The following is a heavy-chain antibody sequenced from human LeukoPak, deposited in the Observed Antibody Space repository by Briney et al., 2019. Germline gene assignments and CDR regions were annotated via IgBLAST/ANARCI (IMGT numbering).Heavy chain of an antibody. CDR2: INPNSGGT. CDR3: ARDLVVVPAAINWFDP. Sequence: ASVKVSCKASGYTFTGYYMHWVRQAPGQGLEWMGWINPNSGGTNYAQKFQGRDTMTRDTSISIAYMELSRLRSDDTAVYYCARDLVVVPAAINWFDPWGQGTLVTVSS. V-gene: IGHV1-2*02. CDR1: GYTFTGYY. J-gene: IGHJ5*02. D-gene: IGHD2-2*01.